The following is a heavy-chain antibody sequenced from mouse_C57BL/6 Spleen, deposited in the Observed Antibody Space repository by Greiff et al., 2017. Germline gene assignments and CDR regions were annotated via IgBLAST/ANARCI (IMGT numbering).Heavy chain of an antibody. CDR3: AKDYGSSYVYFDV. CDR1: GFSLTSYG. D-gene: IGHD1-1*01. CDR2: IWRGGST. Sequence: VQLQESGPGLVQPSQSLSITCTVSGFSLTSYGVHWVRQSPGKGLEWLGVIWRGGSTDYNAAFMSRLSITKDNSKSQVFFKMNSLQADDTAIYYCAKDYGSSYVYFDVWGTGTTVTVSS. V-gene: IGHV2-5*01. J-gene: IGHJ1*03.